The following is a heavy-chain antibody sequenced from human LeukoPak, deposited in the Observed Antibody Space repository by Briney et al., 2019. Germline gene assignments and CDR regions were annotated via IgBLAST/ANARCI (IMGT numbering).Heavy chain of an antibody. CDR2: ISYDGSNK. D-gene: IGHD3-22*01. V-gene: IGHV3-30*04. CDR1: GFTFSSYA. J-gene: IGHJ4*02. CDR3: ARDLVTDYDSSGYYSHFDY. Sequence: GRSLRLSCAASGFTFSSYAMHWVRQAPGKGLEWVAVISYDGSNKYYADSVKGRFTISRDNSKNTLYLQMNSLRAEDTAVYYCARDLVTDYDSSGYYSHFDYWGQGTLVTVSS.